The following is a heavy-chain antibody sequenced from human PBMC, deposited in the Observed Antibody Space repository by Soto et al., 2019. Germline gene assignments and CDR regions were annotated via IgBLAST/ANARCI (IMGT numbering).Heavy chain of an antibody. CDR3: AIGGEDVGFDP. Sequence: QLQLQESGPGLVKPSETLSLTCTVSGGSISSSSYYWGWIRQPPGKGLEWIGSIYYSGSTYYNPSLKSRVTISVDTSKNQFSLKLSSVTAADTAVYYCAIGGEDVGFDPWGQGTLVTVSS. V-gene: IGHV4-39*01. CDR2: IYYSGST. J-gene: IGHJ5*02. D-gene: IGHD3-10*01. CDR1: GGSISSSSYY.